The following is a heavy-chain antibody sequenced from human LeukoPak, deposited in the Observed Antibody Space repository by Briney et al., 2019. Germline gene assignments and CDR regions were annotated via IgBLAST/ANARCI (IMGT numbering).Heavy chain of an antibody. J-gene: IGHJ6*02. CDR2: IIPILGIA. CDR3: GRYCSGGSCYPDYYYGMDV. CDR1: GGTFSSYA. V-gene: IGHV1-69*04. Sequence: SVKVSCKASGGTFSSYAISWVRQAPGQGLEWMGRIIPILGIANYAQKFQGRVTITADKSTSTPYMELSSLRSEDTAVYYCGRYCSGGSCYPDYYYGMDVWGQGTTVTVSS. D-gene: IGHD2-15*01.